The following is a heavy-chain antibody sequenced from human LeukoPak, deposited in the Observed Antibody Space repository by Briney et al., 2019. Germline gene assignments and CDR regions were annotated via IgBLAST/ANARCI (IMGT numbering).Heavy chain of an antibody. J-gene: IGHJ4*02. V-gene: IGHV3-7*01. CDR2: IKQDGSET. D-gene: IGHD3-10*01. Sequence: PGGSLRLSCAASGFTFRSYWMTWVRQSPGKGLEWVANIKQDGSETYHVDSVKGRFTISRDNAKDSLYLEMNSLRAEDTAVYYCARDRVGGSGSCDYWGQGTLVTVSS. CDR1: GFTFRSYW. CDR3: ARDRVGGSGSCDY.